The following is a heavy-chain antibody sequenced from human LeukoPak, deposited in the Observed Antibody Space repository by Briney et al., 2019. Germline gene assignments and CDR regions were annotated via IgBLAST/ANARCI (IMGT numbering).Heavy chain of an antibody. J-gene: IGHJ4*02. CDR2: IYNSGAKI. CDR1: GLTFSTYS. Sequence: GGSLRLSCAVSGLTFSTYSMIWVGQGPGKGLEWVSSIYNSGAKIFYADSVKGRFTISRDNSKNMLYLQMNSLRVADTAVYYCAKDVAPDSGWDLDYWGQGTLVTVSS. V-gene: IGHV3-23*01. CDR3: AKDVAPDSGWDLDY. D-gene: IGHD6-19*01.